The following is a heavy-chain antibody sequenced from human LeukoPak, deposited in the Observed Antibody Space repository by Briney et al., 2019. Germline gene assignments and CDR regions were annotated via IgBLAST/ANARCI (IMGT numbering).Heavy chain of an antibody. CDR1: GFTFSSYA. V-gene: IGHV3-23*01. Sequence: PGGSLRLSCAASGFTFSSYAMSWVRQAPGKGLEWVSAISGSGGSTYYADSVKGRFTISRDNSKNTLYLQMNSLRAEDTAVYYCARHKDPDFWSGFAYNWFDPWGQGTLVTVSS. CDR2: ISGSGGST. CDR3: ARHKDPDFWSGFAYNWFDP. D-gene: IGHD3-3*01. J-gene: IGHJ5*02.